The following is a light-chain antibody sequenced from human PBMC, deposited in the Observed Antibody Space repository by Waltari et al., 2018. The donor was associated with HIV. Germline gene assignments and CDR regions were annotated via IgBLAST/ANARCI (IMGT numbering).Light chain of an antibody. V-gene: IGKV3-15*01. CDR2: GAA. CDR3: QQYNTWVT. J-gene: IGKJ1*01. CDR1: RSIASN. Sequence: IVMTQSPATLSVSPGERATLSCRASRSIASNLAWYQQKPGQAPRLLIYGAATTATGIPARFRGSGSGTEFNLTISSLQSEDFAVYYCQQYNTWVTFGQGTKVEIK.